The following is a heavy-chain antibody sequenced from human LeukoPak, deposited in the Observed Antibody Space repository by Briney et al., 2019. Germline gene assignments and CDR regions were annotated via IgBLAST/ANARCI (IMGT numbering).Heavy chain of an antibody. CDR2: LSGSGTNT. Sequence: GGSLRLSCAASGFTFSTFPMSWVRQAPGKGLDWVSTLSGSGTNTYYAGSVKGRFTISRDNSENTLYLQMNSLRADDTAVYYCAKDMGLVLSTVAPFDNWGQGTLVTVSS. CDR1: GFTFSTFP. CDR3: AKDMGLVLSTVAPFDN. D-gene: IGHD4/OR15-4a*01. V-gene: IGHV3-23*01. J-gene: IGHJ4*02.